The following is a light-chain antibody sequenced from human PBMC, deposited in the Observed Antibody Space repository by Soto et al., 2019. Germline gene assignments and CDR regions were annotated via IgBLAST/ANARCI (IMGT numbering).Light chain of an antibody. Sequence: QSALTQPASVSGSSGQSITISCTGTSSDVGGYNYVSWYQQHPGKAPKVMIYEVSKRPSGVPDRFSGSKSGDTASLTVSGLQAEDEADYYCSSYAGSNNLVFGGGTQLTVL. V-gene: IGLV2-8*01. CDR1: SSDVGGYNY. CDR3: SSYAGSNNLV. J-gene: IGLJ2*01. CDR2: EVS.